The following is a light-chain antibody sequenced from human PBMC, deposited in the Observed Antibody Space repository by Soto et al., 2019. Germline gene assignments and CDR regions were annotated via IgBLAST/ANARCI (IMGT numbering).Light chain of an antibody. CDR3: QQRSTWRT. J-gene: IGKJ4*01. CDR1: QSISSW. V-gene: IGKV1-5*01. CDR2: AAS. Sequence: DIQMTQSRSTLSASVGDRVTITCRASQSISSWLAWYPQKPGKAPKLRIYAASSLQSGVPSRFSGSGSGTDFTLTISSLAPEDFAVYYCQQRSTWRTFGGGTKVDIK.